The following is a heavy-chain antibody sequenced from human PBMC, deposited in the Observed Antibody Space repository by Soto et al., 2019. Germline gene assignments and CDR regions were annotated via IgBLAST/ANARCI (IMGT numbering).Heavy chain of an antibody. V-gene: IGHV4-61*01. D-gene: IGHD1-26*01. Sequence: SETLSLTCTVSGASVWSNSYFWTWIRQPPGKGLEWIAYISHTGDTNYNPSLESRVTISIDTSRDQFSLTVTSVTAADTAVYFCARIVVGVTVDLWGQGSLVTVSS. J-gene: IGHJ4*02. CDR2: ISHTGDT. CDR1: GASVWSNSYF. CDR3: ARIVVGVTVDL.